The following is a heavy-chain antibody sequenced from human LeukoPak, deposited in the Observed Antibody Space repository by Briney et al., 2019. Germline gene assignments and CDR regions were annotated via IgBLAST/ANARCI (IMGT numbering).Heavy chain of an antibody. D-gene: IGHD3-22*01. V-gene: IGHV3-48*01. Sequence: QPGGSLRLSCAASGFTFSSYSMNWVRQAPGKGLEWVSYISSSSSTIYYADSVKGRFTISRDNAKNSLYLQMNSLRAEDTAVYYCARVGEDYDSRGGFDYWGQGTLVTVSS. CDR1: GFTFSSYS. CDR2: ISSSSSTI. J-gene: IGHJ4*02. CDR3: ARVGEDYDSRGGFDY.